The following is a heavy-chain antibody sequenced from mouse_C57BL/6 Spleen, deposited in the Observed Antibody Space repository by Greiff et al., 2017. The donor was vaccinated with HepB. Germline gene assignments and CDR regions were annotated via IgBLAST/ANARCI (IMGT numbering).Heavy chain of an antibody. J-gene: IGHJ4*01. Sequence: QVHVKQPGAELVMPGASVKLSCKASGYTFTSYWMHWVKQRPGQGLEWIGEIDPSDSYTNYNQKFKGKSTLTVDKTSSTAYMQLSSLTSEDSAVYDCARGGEYYAMDYWGQGTSVTVSS. V-gene: IGHV1-69*01. CDR3: ARGGEYYAMDY. CDR2: IDPSDSYT. CDR1: GYTFTSYW.